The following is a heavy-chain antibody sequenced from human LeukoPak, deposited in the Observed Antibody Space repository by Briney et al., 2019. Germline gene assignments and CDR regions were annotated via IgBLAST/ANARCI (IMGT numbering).Heavy chain of an antibody. D-gene: IGHD3-10*01. CDR1: GYTFTGYY. CDR3: ASQSTWFGELFYFDY. V-gene: IGHV1-2*02. J-gene: IGHJ4*02. Sequence: ASVKVSCKASGYTFTGYYMHWVRRAPGQGLEWMGWINPNSGGTNYAQKFQGRVTMTRDTSISTAYMELSRLRSDDTAVYYCASQSTWFGELFYFDYWGQGTLVTVSS. CDR2: INPNSGGT.